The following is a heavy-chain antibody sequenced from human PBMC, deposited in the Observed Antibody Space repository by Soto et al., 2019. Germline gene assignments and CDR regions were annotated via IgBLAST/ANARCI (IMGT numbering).Heavy chain of an antibody. CDR1: GFTFGSYV. D-gene: IGHD3-9*01. CDR3: VGSRPMTGYYTYYGMDV. J-gene: IGHJ6*02. Sequence: GGSLRLSCSASGFTFGSYVLSWIRQAPGKGLEYVSTISSNGGTTYYADSVKGRFTISRDNSKNTLYLQMSSLRAEDTAVYYCVGSRPMTGYYTYYGMDVWGQGTTVTVSS. CDR2: ISSNGGTT. V-gene: IGHV3-64D*06.